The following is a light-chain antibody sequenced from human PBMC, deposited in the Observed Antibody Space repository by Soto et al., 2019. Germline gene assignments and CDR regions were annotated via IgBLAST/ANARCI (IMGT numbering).Light chain of an antibody. J-gene: IGKJ1*01. CDR3: QQYSSSRT. Sequence: ERVMTQSPATLSVSPGDGATLSCRASQSFISTHLAWYQQKPGQAPRLLIYGGSSRATGIPVRFSGSGSETDFTLTITRLEPEDFAVYYCQQYSSSRTFGQGTKVDI. CDR1: QSFISTH. CDR2: GGS. V-gene: IGKV3-20*01.